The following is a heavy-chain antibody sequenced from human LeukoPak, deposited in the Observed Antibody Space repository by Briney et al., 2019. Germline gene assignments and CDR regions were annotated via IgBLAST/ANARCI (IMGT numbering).Heavy chain of an antibody. V-gene: IGHV1-8*03. Sequence: AASVKVSCKASGYTFTGYYMHWVRQAPGQGLEWMGWINPNSGNTGYAQKFQGRVTITRNTSISTAYMELSSLRSEDTAVYYCARGTSIFDPWGQGTLVTVSS. CDR1: GYTFTGYY. J-gene: IGHJ5*02. CDR2: INPNSGNT. D-gene: IGHD6-6*01. CDR3: ARGTSIFDP.